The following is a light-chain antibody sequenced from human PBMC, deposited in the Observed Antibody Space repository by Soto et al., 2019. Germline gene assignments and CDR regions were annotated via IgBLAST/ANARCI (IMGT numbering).Light chain of an antibody. CDR2: WAS. V-gene: IGKV4-1*01. J-gene: IGKJ5*01. CDR1: QSVLYSSNNKNY. Sequence: DIWMTQFPASLAVSLGERATINCKSSQSVLYSSNNKNYLAWYQQKPGQPPKLLIYWASTRESGVPDRFSGSGSGTDFTLTISSLQAEDVAVYYCQQYYSTPITFGQGTRLEIK. CDR3: QQYYSTPIT.